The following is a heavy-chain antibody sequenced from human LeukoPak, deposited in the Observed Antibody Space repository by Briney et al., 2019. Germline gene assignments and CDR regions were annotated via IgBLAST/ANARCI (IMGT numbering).Heavy chain of an antibody. CDR3: AVAATPPDYYYYYGMDV. J-gene: IGHJ6*02. CDR1: GYTLTELS. D-gene: IGHD2-21*01. V-gene: IGHV1-24*01. Sequence: ASVKVSCKVSGYTLTELSMHWVRQAPGKGLERMGGFDPEDGETIYAQKFQGRVTMTEDTSTDTAYMELSSLRSEDTAVYYCAVAATPPDYYYYYGMDVWGQGTTVTVSS. CDR2: FDPEDGET.